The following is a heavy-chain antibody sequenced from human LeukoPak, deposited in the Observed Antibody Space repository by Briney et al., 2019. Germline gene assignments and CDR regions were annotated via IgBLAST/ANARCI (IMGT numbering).Heavy chain of an antibody. V-gene: IGHV3-7*01. CDR2: IKQDGSEK. Sequence: GGSLRLSCAASGFTFSSQWMSWVRQAPGKGLEWVANIKQDGSEKYYVDSVKGRFTISRDNAKSSVYLQMNSLRAEDTAVYYSPRAAYWGQGTLVTVSS. CDR3: PRAAY. CDR1: GFTFSSQW. J-gene: IGHJ4*02.